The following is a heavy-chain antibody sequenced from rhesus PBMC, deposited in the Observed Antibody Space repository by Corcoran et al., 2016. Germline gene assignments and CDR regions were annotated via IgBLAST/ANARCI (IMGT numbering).Heavy chain of an antibody. CDR1: GYTFTDYY. J-gene: IGHJ6*01. CDR2: INPYNGKT. CDR3: ARDQGSWNNGGLDS. Sequence: QVQLVQSGAEVKKPGSSVKVSCKASGYTFTDYYMHWVRQAPRQAIEWMGWINPYNGKTKYAQKFQGRVTMTRDTSTSTAYMELSSLRSEDTAVYYCARDQGSWNNGGLDSWGQGVVVTVSS. V-gene: IGHV1S2*01. D-gene: IGHD1-20*01.